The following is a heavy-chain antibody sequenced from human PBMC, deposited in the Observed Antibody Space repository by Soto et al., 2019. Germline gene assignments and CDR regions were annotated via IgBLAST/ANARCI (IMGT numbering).Heavy chain of an antibody. CDR2: IYSGGST. D-gene: IGHD6-13*01. V-gene: IGHV3-66*01. Sequence: GGSLRLSCAASGFTVSSNYMSWVRQAPGKGLEWVSVIYSGGSTYYADSVKGRFTISRDNSKNTLYLQMNSLRAEDTAVYYCARDRLQQLYYYYYMDVWGKGTTVTVS. CDR1: GFTVSSNY. J-gene: IGHJ6*03. CDR3: ARDRLQQLYYYYYMDV.